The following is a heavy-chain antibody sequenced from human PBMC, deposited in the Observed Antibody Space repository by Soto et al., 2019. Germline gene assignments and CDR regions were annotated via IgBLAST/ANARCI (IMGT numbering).Heavy chain of an antibody. J-gene: IGHJ4*02. V-gene: IGHV4-31*03. CDR1: GGSISSGGYY. CDR3: ARVGEVYGDYNY. Sequence: QVQLQESGPGLVKPSQTLSLTCTVSGGSISSGGYYWSWIRQHPGKGLEWIGYICYSGSTYYNPSLKSRVXXXVXXSKNQFSLKLSSVTAADTAVYYCARVGEVYGDYNYWGQGTLVTVSS. CDR2: ICYSGST. D-gene: IGHD4-17*01.